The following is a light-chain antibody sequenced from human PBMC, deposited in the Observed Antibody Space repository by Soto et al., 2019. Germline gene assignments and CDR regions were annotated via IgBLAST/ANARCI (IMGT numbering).Light chain of an antibody. CDR2: GNN. CDR3: AVWDDSLSGVV. CDR1: SSNIGSNY. V-gene: IGLV1-47*01. J-gene: IGLJ3*02. Sequence: QSVLTQPPSASGTPGQTVTISSSGSSSNIGSNYVFWYQHLPGTAPKLLIYGNNQRPSGVPDRFSGSRSGTSASLAISGLRPEDGADYYCAVWDDSLSGVVFGGGTKVTVL.